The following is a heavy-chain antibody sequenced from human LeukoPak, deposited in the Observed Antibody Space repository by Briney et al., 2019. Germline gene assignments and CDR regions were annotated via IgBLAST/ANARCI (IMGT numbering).Heavy chain of an antibody. Sequence: GESLKISCKGSGYSFTSYWIAWGRQMPGKGLEWIGIIYPGDSDTRYSPSFQGQVTISVDKSISTAYLQWSSLKASDTAMYYCARTRMDGYCSGGRCWDAFDIWGQGTMVTVSS. D-gene: IGHD2-15*01. CDR2: IYPGDSDT. J-gene: IGHJ3*02. CDR1: GYSFTSYW. CDR3: ARTRMDGYCSGGRCWDAFDI. V-gene: IGHV5-51*01.